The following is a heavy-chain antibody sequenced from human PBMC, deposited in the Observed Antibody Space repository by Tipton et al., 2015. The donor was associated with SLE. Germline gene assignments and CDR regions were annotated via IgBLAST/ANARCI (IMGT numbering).Heavy chain of an antibody. V-gene: IGHV3-74*01. CDR3: ARAHYDFRSYNLDY. CDR2: ISADEGYT. Sequence: LRLSCAASGFTLSSNWMHWVRQAPGKGLVWVSRISADEGYTVYADSVKGRFTISRDNTKNTLYLQMNSLRAEDTAVYYCARAHYDFRSYNLDYWGQGTLVTVSS. CDR1: GFTLSSNW. J-gene: IGHJ4*02. D-gene: IGHD3-3*01.